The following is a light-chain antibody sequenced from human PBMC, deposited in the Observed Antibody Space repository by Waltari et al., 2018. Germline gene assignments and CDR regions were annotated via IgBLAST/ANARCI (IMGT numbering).Light chain of an antibody. V-gene: IGLV2-23*01. CDR2: EAT. CDR3: CSYAGGCRVI. Sequence: QSALTQPASLSGSPGQSITISCPGTKNDIGTYNFVSWFQQFPGQAPKLIVSEATNRPSGVSYRFSGSKSGNTASLTISGLQAEDEADYYCCSYAGGCRVIFGGGTKLTVL. J-gene: IGLJ2*01. CDR1: KNDIGTYNF.